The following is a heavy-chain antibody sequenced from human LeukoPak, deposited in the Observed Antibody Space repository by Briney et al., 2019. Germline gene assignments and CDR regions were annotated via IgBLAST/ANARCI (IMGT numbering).Heavy chain of an antibody. V-gene: IGHV3-7*01. J-gene: IGHJ4*02. Sequence: PGGSLRLSCAASGFAFSGYWMSWVRQAPGKGLEWVANINQDGSETYYVDSMKGRFTISRDNTKNSLYLQMNSLRAEDTAVYYCARMGSSSSSYWGQGTLVTVSS. CDR3: ARMGSSSSSY. CDR1: GFAFSGYW. D-gene: IGHD6-6*01. CDR2: INQDGSET.